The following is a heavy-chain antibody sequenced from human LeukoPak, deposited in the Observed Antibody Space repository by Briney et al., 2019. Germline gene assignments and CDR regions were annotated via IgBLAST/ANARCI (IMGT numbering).Heavy chain of an antibody. CDR1: GFTFSSYT. CDR2: IKQDGSEK. J-gene: IGHJ4*02. V-gene: IGHV3-7*01. CDR3: ATRRGY. Sequence: PGGSLRLSCAASGFTFSSYTMHWVRQAPGKGVEWVANIKQDGSEKYYVDSVKGRFTISRDNAKNSLYLQMNSLRAEDTAVYYCATRRGYWGQGTLVTVSS. D-gene: IGHD3-10*01.